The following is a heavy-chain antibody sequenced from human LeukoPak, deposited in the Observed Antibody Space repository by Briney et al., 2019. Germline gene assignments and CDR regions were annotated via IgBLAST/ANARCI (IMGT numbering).Heavy chain of an antibody. CDR3: TRNLGYCTGGGCYADY. CDR1: GFTFGSYG. D-gene: IGHD2-15*01. Sequence: GESLKISCAASGFTFGSYGMHWVRHAPGRGLEWVALIRYDGSNKYYADSVKGRFTISRDNSKNTLYLQMNSLRAEDTAVYYCTRNLGYCTGGGCYADYWGQGTLVTVSS. J-gene: IGHJ4*02. CDR2: IRYDGSNK. V-gene: IGHV3-30*02.